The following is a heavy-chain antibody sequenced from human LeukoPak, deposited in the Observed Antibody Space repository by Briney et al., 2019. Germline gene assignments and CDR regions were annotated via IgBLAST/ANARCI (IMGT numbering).Heavy chain of an antibody. J-gene: IGHJ4*02. D-gene: IGHD3-22*01. V-gene: IGHV4-59*11. CDR3: ARGTGFYDSSGHYYWGYFDS. CDR2: IYYSGTT. Sequence: PSETLSLTCTVSGGSISSHYWSWFRQTPGERPEWIAFIYYSGTTNYNPSLKGRVTISIDSSKNQFSLKLSSVTAADTAIYYFARGTGFYDSSGHYYWGYFDSWGQGTLVPVSS. CDR1: GGSISSHY.